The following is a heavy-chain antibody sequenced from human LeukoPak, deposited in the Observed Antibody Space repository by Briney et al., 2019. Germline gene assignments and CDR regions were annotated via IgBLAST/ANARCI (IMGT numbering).Heavy chain of an antibody. CDR3: ARAGTMVRGVIFSGYYFDY. J-gene: IGHJ4*02. CDR2: IIPIFGTA. D-gene: IGHD3-10*01. V-gene: IGHV1-69*13. Sequence: SVKVSCKASGYTFSSYGISWVRQAPGQGLEWMGGIIPIFGTANYAQKFQGRVTITADESTSTAYMELSSLRSEDTAVYYCARAGTMVRGVIFSGYYFDYWGQGTLVTVSS. CDR1: GYTFSSYG.